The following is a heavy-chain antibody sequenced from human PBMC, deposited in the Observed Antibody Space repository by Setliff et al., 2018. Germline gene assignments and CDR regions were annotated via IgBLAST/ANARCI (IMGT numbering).Heavy chain of an antibody. CDR3: AGEVIVPVSSYAVDI. J-gene: IGHJ3*02. V-gene: IGHV4-30-4*01. CDR2: IYAYTGSA. D-gene: IGHD2-15*01. CDR1: GGSIRSGNDL. Sequence: PSETLSLTCTVSGGSIRSGNDLWSWLRQSPGKGLEWIAYIYAYTGSAYYNPSLQSRAALSADTSKSQFSLRLTSVTAADTAVYYCAGEVIVPVSSYAVDIWGQGRMVTVSS.